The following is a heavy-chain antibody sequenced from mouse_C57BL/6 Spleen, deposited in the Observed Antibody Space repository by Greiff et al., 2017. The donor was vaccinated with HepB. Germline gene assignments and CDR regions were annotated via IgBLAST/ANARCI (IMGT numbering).Heavy chain of an antibody. CDR1: GYTFTDHT. J-gene: IGHJ1*03. CDR2: IYPRDGST. Sequence: VQLQQSDAELVKPGASVKISCKVSGYTFTDHTIHWMKQRPEQGLEWIGYIYPRDGSTKYNEKFKGKATLTADESSSTAYMQLNSLTSEDSAVYFCARPRYYGSSYVGDFDVWGTGTTVTVSS. V-gene: IGHV1-78*01. D-gene: IGHD1-1*01. CDR3: ARPRYYGSSYVGDFDV.